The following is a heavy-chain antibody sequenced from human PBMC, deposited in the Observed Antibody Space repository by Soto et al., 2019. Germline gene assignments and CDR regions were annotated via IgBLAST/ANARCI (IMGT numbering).Heavy chain of an antibody. D-gene: IGHD3-16*01. CDR1: GGPISSGGYY. V-gene: IGHV4-31*03. J-gene: IGHJ6*02. CDR2: IYYRGST. CDR3: ARDGGSQGYGMDV. Sequence: LSLTCTVSGGPISSGGYYWSWIRQHPGKGLECIGYIYYRGSTYYNPSLKSRVTISVDTSKNQFSLKLTSVTAADTAVYYCARDGGSQGYGMDVWGQGTQVTVSS.